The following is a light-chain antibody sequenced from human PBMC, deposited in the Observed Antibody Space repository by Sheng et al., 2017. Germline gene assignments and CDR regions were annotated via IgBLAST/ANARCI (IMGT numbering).Light chain of an antibody. J-gene: IGKJ4*01. CDR1: QTINNH. Sequence: EILMTQSPASLSVSPGERVTLSCRASQTINNHLAWYRQEVGQAPRLLIYETSTRATGTPGRISGGGFGTDFTLTINGLQSEDCAVYYCQQYDIMPLTFGGGTKVEI. CDR3: QQYDIMPLT. V-gene: IGKV3-15*01. CDR2: ETS.